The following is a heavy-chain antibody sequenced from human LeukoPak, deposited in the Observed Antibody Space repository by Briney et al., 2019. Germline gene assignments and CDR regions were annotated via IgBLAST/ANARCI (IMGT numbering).Heavy chain of an antibody. Sequence: PGRSLRLSCAASGFTFSSYGMHWVRQAPGKGLEWVAVISYDGSNKYYADSVKGRFTISRGNSKNTLYLQMNSLRAEDTAVYYCAKSNVRGTWTTPFDYWGQGTLVTVSS. CDR3: AKSNVRGTWTTPFDY. J-gene: IGHJ4*02. V-gene: IGHV3-30*18. D-gene: IGHD3-10*02. CDR1: GFTFSSYG. CDR2: ISYDGSNK.